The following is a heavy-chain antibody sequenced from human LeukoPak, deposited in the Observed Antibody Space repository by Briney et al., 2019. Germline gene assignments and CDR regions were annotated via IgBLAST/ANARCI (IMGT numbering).Heavy chain of an antibody. CDR3: AKDRSGWYLDY. Sequence: PGGSLRLSCAASGFTFSSYGMHWVRQAPGKGLEWVAVISYDGSNKYYADSVKGRFTISRDNSKNTLYLQMNSLRAEDTAVYYCAKDRSGWYLDYRGQGTLVTVSS. J-gene: IGHJ4*02. V-gene: IGHV3-30*18. CDR1: GFTFSSYG. D-gene: IGHD6-19*01. CDR2: ISYDGSNK.